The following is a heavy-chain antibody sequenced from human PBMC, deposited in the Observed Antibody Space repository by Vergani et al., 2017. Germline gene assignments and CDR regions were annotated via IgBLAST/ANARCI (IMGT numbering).Heavy chain of an antibody. Sequence: EVQLVQSGAEVKKPGESLRISCKGSGYSFTSYWISWVRQMPGKGLEWMGRIDPSDSYTNYSPSFQGHVTISAVKSISTAYLQWSSLKASDTAMYYCARVVVVPAAIDYYYYGMDVWGQGTTVTVSS. CDR2: IDPSDSYT. CDR3: ARVVVVPAAIDYYYYGMDV. CDR1: GYSFTSYW. J-gene: IGHJ6*02. V-gene: IGHV5-10-1*03. D-gene: IGHD2-2*02.